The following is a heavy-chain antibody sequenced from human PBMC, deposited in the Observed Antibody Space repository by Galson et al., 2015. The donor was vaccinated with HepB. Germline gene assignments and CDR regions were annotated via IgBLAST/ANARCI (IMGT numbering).Heavy chain of an antibody. CDR3: ARDFRWNFDQ. V-gene: IGHV3-30-3*01. Sequence: SLRLSCAASGFTFSRHAMNWVRQAPGKGLEWVAIISPDGITTFYPDSLRGRFTISRDNSKNTLYLQMNSLRPEDTALYYCARDFRWNFDQWGQGTLVTVSS. D-gene: IGHD1-1*01. J-gene: IGHJ4*02. CDR2: ISPDGITT. CDR1: GFTFSRHA.